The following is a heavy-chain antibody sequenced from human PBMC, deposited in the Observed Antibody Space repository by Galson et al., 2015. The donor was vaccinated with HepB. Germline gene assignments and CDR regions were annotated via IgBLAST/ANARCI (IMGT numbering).Heavy chain of an antibody. Sequence: SLRLSCAASGFTFSSYAMSWVRQAPGKGLEWVSAISGSGGSTYYADSVKGRFTISRGNSKNTLYLQMNSLRAEDTAVYYCAKTRNQVWGSYRHYCFDYWGQGTLVTVSS. J-gene: IGHJ4*02. CDR3: AKTRNQVWGSYRHYCFDY. V-gene: IGHV3-23*01. D-gene: IGHD3-16*02. CDR2: ISGSGGST. CDR1: GFTFSSYA.